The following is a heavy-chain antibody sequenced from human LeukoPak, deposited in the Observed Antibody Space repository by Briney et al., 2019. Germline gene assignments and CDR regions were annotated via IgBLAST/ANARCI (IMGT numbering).Heavy chain of an antibody. Sequence: GGSLRLSCAASGFTFSSYELNWVRQAPGKGLEGVSYISDTGSTIYYADSVEGRFTMSRDNANNSLYLQMNSLRLEDTAFYYCVKDSGTNYDSTGFLPHFDYWGQGTLVTVSS. CDR2: ISDTGSTI. D-gene: IGHD3-22*01. V-gene: IGHV3-48*03. J-gene: IGHJ4*02. CDR3: VKDSGTNYDSTGFLPHFDY. CDR1: GFTFSSYE.